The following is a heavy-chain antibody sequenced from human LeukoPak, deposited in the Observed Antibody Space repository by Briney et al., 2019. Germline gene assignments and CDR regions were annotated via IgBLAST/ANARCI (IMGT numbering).Heavy chain of an antibody. D-gene: IGHD4-11*01. Sequence: GGSLRLSCAASGFTFSSYIINWVRQAPGKGLEWVSSISSTSSYIYYADSVKGRFTISRDNAKNSLYLQLNSLRAEDTAVYYCVRLYDDYTNGHFDSWGQGTLVTVSS. J-gene: IGHJ4*02. CDR1: GFTFSSYI. CDR2: ISSTSSYI. V-gene: IGHV3-21*01. CDR3: VRLYDDYTNGHFDS.